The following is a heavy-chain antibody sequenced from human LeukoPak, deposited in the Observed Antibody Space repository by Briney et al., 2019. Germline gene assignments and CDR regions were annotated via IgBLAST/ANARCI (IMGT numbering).Heavy chain of an antibody. CDR3: ARDLYDSSGYYYRLPGNY. Sequence: RGSLRLSCAASGFTFSSYAMHWVRQAPGKGLEWVAVISYDGSNKYYADSVKGRFTISRDNSKNTLYLQMNSLRAEDTAVYYCARDLYDSSGYYYRLPGNYWGQGTLVTVSS. CDR1: GFTFSSYA. J-gene: IGHJ4*02. D-gene: IGHD3-22*01. CDR2: ISYDGSNK. V-gene: IGHV3-30*04.